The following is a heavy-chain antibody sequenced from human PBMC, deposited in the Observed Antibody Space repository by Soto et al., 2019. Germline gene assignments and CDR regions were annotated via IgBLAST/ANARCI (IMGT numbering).Heavy chain of an antibody. V-gene: IGHV2-5*02. J-gene: IGHJ4*02. Sequence: QITLKESGPTLVKPTQTLTLTCTFSGFSLSTSGVGVGWIRQPPGKALEWLALIYWDDDKRYSPSLKSRLTITKDTSKNQVVLTMTNMDPVDTATYYCAHSDSDILTGSSNYYFDYWGQGTLVTVSS. CDR2: IYWDDDK. D-gene: IGHD3-9*01. CDR3: AHSDSDILTGSSNYYFDY. CDR1: GFSLSTSGVG.